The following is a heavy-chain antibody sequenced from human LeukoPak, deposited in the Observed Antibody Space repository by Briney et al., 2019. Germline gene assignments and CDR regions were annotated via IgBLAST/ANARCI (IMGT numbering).Heavy chain of an antibody. CDR2: ISSSSHII. CDR1: GFTFSNAC. D-gene: IGHD1-26*01. CDR3: ARGLSGSFYVASH. Sequence: PGGSLRLSCAASGFTFSNACMNWVRQAPGKGLEWVSYISSSSHIIYYADSVKGRFTISRDNPKNSLYLQMNSLRDEDTAVYYCARGLSGSFYVASHWGQGTLVTVSS. V-gene: IGHV3-48*02. J-gene: IGHJ4*02.